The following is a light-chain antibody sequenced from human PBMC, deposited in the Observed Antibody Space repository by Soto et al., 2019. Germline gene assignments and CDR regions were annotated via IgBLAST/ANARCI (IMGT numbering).Light chain of an antibody. V-gene: IGKV3-15*01. CDR3: QQRSNWPPFS. CDR1: QSVSSN. Sequence: EIVMTQSPATLSVSPGERATLSCRASQSVSSNLAWYQQKPGQPPSLLIYGASARATGIPARFSGSGSGTDFTLTISSLEPEDFAVYYCQQRSNWPPFSFGPGTKVDIK. CDR2: GAS. J-gene: IGKJ3*01.